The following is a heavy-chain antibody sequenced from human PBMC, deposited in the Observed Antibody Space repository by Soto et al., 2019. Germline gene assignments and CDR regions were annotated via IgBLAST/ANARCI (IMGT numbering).Heavy chain of an antibody. CDR2: IYYIGST. Sequence: SETLSLTCTVSGGSISSGVYYWSWIRHHPGNGLEWIGYIYYIGSTYYNPSLKSRVTISVDTSKNQFSLKLSSVTAADTAVYYCARARTTEVGAPHPDAFDIWGQGTMVTV. D-gene: IGHD1-26*01. CDR1: GGSISSGVYY. V-gene: IGHV4-31*03. CDR3: ARARTTEVGAPHPDAFDI. J-gene: IGHJ3*02.